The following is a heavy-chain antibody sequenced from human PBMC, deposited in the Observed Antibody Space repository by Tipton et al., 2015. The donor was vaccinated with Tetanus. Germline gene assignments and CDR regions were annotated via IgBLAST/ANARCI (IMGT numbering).Heavy chain of an antibody. CDR2: ISYSGST. V-gene: IGHV4-59*08. CDR3: ARHSAMPAAIVYYAMDV. J-gene: IGHJ6*02. Sequence: TLSLTCTVSGGSINNYYWSWIRQPPGKGLEWIGYISYSGSTNSNPSLKSRVTISLATSENQFSLTLSSVTAADTAVYYCARHSAMPAAIVYYAMDVWGQGTTVTVSS. CDR1: GGSINNYY. D-gene: IGHD2-2*02.